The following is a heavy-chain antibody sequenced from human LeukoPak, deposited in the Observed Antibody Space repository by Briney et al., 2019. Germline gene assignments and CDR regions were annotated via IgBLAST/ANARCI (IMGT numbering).Heavy chain of an antibody. D-gene: IGHD2-15*01. Sequence: GGSLRLSCAASGFTFSSYAMSWVRQAPGKGLEWVSVISGSGDSTYYADSVKGRFTISRDNSKNTLYLEMNSLRAEDTAVYYCARIPGGPYGMDVWGQGTTVTVSS. J-gene: IGHJ6*02. CDR2: ISGSGDST. CDR3: ARIPGGPYGMDV. V-gene: IGHV3-23*01. CDR1: GFTFSSYA.